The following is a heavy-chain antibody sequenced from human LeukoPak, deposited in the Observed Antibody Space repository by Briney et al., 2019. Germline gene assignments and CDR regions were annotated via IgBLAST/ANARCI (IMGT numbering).Heavy chain of an antibody. CDR2: IYYRVTS. Sequence: SETLSLTCTVSGDSISTYYWSWIRQPPGKGLEWIGYIYYRVTSDYNPSLKSRVTISVDTSKNQFSLKLSSVTAADTAVYFCARGPYSYDSSGAFDIWGQGTMVTVSS. J-gene: IGHJ3*02. V-gene: IGHV4-59*08. CDR1: GDSISTYY. CDR3: ARGPYSYDSSGAFDI. D-gene: IGHD3-22*01.